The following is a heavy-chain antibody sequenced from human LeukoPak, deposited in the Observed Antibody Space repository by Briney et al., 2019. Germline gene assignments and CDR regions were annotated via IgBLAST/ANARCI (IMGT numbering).Heavy chain of an antibody. V-gene: IGHV3-48*03. CDR2: ISSSGSTI. CDR1: GFTFSSYE. J-gene: IGHJ4*02. D-gene: IGHD2-15*01. CDR3: ARDHVATATPLTDY. Sequence: PGGSLRLSCAASGFTFSSYEMNWVRQAPGKGLEWVSYISSSGSTIYYADSVKGRFTISRDNAKNSLYLQMNSLRAEDTATYYCARDHVATATPLTDYWGQGTLVTVSS.